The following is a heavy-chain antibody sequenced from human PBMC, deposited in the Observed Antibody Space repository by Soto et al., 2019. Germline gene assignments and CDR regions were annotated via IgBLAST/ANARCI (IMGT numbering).Heavy chain of an antibody. J-gene: IGHJ4*02. D-gene: IGHD3-10*01. CDR1: GGSISSSNW. Sequence: QVQLQESGPGLVKPSGTLSLTCAVSGGSISSSNWWSWVRQPPGKGLEWIGEIYHSGSTNYNPSLKRRGTISVDKSKNQFSLKLSSVTAAGRAVYYWATRSGSYPTADYWGEGTLVTFSS. CDR2: IYHSGST. V-gene: IGHV4-4*02. CDR3: ATRSGSYPTADY.